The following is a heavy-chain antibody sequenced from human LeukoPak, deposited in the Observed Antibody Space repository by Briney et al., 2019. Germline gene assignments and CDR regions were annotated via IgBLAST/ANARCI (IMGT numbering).Heavy chain of an antibody. V-gene: IGHV3-23*01. D-gene: IGHD3-22*01. J-gene: IGHJ4*02. CDR2: ISGSGGST. CDR1: GFTFSSYA. CDR3: AKSVDSSGYYDPFDY. Sequence: GGSLRLSCAASGFTFSSYAMSWVRQAPRKGLEWVSAISGSGGSTYYADSVKGRFTISRDNSKNTLYLQMNSLRAEDTAVYYSAKSVDSSGYYDPFDYWGQGTLVTVSS.